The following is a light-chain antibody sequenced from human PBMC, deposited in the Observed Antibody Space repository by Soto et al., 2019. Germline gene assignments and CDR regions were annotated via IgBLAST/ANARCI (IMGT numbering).Light chain of an antibody. CDR3: ASYTTSSTYV. V-gene: IGLV2-14*03. J-gene: IGLJ1*01. CDR2: DVS. Sequence: QSALTQPASVSGSPGQSIAISCTGTSSDVGGFNYVSWYQQHPGKAPKFMIYDVSSRPSGVSDRFSGSKSGNTASLTISGFQAEDGADYYGASYTTSSTYVFGTGTKVPAL. CDR1: SSDVGGFNY.